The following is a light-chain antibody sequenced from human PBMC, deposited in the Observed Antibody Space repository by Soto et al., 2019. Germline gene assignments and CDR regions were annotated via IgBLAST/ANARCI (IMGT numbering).Light chain of an antibody. J-gene: IGLJ1*01. V-gene: IGLV2-8*01. CDR1: SSAVGAYHY. CDR3: SSYAGTNNYV. Sequence: QSALTQPPSASGSPGQSVTISCTGTSSAVGAYHYVSWYKQNPGKAPTLIIYEVSQRPSGVPDRFSGSKSGNTASLTVSGLQADDEADYYCSSYAGTNNYVFGTGTKLTVL. CDR2: EVS.